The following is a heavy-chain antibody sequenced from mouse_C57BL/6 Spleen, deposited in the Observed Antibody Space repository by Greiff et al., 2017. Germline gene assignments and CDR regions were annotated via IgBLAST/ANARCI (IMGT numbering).Heavy chain of an antibody. CDR1: GYTFTGYW. Sequence: VQLQQSGPELVKPGASVKISCKATGYTFTGYWMNWVRQSHGKGLEWIGSIYPCNGDTFYNKKFKGKATLTVDKSSSTAHLELRSLTSEDSAVYYCADWDVGGWGPGTTLTFAS. CDR3: ADWDVGG. V-gene: IGHV1-20*01. CDR2: IYPCNGDT. J-gene: IGHJ2*01. D-gene: IGHD4-1*01.